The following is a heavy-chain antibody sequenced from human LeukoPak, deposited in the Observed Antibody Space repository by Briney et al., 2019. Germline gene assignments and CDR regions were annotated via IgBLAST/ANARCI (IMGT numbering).Heavy chain of an antibody. Sequence: GGSLRLSCAASGFTFDDYGMSWVRQAPGKGLEWVSGINWNGGSTGYADSVKGRFTISRDNAKNSLYLQMNSLRAEDTAVYYCARGYCTDGVCSVYYYYYMDVWGKGTTVTVSS. CDR1: GFTFDDYG. V-gene: IGHV3-20*04. D-gene: IGHD2-8*01. CDR2: INWNGGST. CDR3: ARGYCTDGVCSVYYYYYMDV. J-gene: IGHJ6*03.